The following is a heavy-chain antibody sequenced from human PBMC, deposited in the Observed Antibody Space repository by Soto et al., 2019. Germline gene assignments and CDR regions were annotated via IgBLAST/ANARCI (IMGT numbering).Heavy chain of an antibody. CDR2: IVGSRSST. Sequence: PGGSLRLACAASGFTFSTYAMGWVRQAPGKGLEWVSAIVGSRSSTYYAHSMNGRFTISRDNSKTPLYLQMTSLRAEDTAVYYCAKGPFESLYSYGYGVYFDYWGQGTLVTVSS. J-gene: IGHJ4*02. CDR1: GFTFSTYA. CDR3: AKGPFESLYSYGYGVYFDY. V-gene: IGHV3-23*01. D-gene: IGHD5-18*01.